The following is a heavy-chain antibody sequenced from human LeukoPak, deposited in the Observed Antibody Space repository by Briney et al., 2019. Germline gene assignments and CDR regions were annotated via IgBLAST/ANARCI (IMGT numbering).Heavy chain of an antibody. CDR3: AKYFASGSYYKLPH. Sequence: GGSLRLSCAASGFTFSSYAMTWVRQAPGKGLEWVSTISGSGAYTYYADSVKGRFTISRDNSKNTLYLQMNSLRAEDSAVYYCAKYFASGSYYKLPHWGQGTLVTVSS. J-gene: IGHJ1*01. V-gene: IGHV3-23*01. CDR1: GFTFSSYA. D-gene: IGHD3-10*01. CDR2: ISGSGAYT.